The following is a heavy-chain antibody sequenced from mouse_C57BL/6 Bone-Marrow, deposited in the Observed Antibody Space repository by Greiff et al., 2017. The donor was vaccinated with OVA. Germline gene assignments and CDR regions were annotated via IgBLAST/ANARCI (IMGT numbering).Heavy chain of an antibody. J-gene: IGHJ3*01. V-gene: IGHV5-17*01. CDR1: GFTFSDYG. CDR2: ISSGSSTI. D-gene: IGHD2-5*01. CDR3: ARPYYSNYLFAF. Sequence: EVMLVESGGGLVKPGGSLKLSCAASGFTFSDYGMHWVRQAPEKGLEWVAYISSGSSTIYYADTVKGRFTISRDNAKNTLFLQMTSLRSEDTAMYDCARPYYSNYLFAFWGQGPLVTVSA.